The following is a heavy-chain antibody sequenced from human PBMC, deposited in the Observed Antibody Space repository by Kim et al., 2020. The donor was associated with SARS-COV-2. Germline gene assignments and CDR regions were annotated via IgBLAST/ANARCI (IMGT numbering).Heavy chain of an antibody. V-gene: IGHV1-3*01. CDR2: INAGNGNT. D-gene: IGHD3-10*01. J-gene: IGHJ3*02. CDR3: ARGGKSVTMVRGVMGAFDI. Sequence: ASVKVSCKASGYTFTSYAMHWVRQAPGQRLEWMGWINAGNGNTKYSQKFQGRVTITRDTSASTAYMELSSLRSEDTAVYYCARGGKSVTMVRGVMGAFDIWGQGTMVTVSS. CDR1: GYTFTSYA.